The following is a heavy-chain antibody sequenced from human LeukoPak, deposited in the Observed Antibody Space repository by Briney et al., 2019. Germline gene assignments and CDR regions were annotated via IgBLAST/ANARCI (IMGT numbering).Heavy chain of an antibody. J-gene: IGHJ4*02. CDR2: INHKKSA. Sequence: PSETLSLTCAVSGDSISNNNWWTWVRQPPGKGLEWIGEINHKKSANYNPSLKSRLMISVDKSKNQFSLKLTSVTAADTAVYYCASARDFGWEGIWNWGQGTLVTVSS. CDR1: GDSISNNNW. D-gene: IGHD6-19*01. V-gene: IGHV4-4*02. CDR3: ASARDFGWEGIWN.